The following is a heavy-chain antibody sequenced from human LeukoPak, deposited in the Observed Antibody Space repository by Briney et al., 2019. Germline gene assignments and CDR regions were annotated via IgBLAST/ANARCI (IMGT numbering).Heavy chain of an antibody. J-gene: IGHJ4*02. D-gene: IGHD6-6*01. V-gene: IGHV4-34*01. CDR2: INHSGST. Sequence: PSQTPSLTCNVSGVSVSDGRYYWSWIRQPPGKGLEWIGEINHSGSTNYNPSLKSRVTISVDTSKNQFSLKLSSVTAADTAVYYCARGLAYSSSSYPLGYWGQGTLVTVSS. CDR3: ARGLAYSSSSYPLGY. CDR1: GVSVSDGRYY.